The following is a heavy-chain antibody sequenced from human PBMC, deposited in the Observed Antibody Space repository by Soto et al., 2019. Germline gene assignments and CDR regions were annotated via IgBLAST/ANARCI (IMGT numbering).Heavy chain of an antibody. Sequence: SETLSLTCTVSGGSISSSSYYWGWIRQPPGKGLEWIGSIYYSGSTYYNPSLKSRVTISVDKSKNQFSLKLSPVTAADTAVYYCARHRVDYEFWSGRYYYYGIDVWGQGNTV. CDR2: IYYSGST. D-gene: IGHD3-3*01. J-gene: IGHJ6*02. CDR1: GGSISSSSYY. CDR3: ARHRVDYEFWSGRYYYYGIDV. V-gene: IGHV4-39*01.